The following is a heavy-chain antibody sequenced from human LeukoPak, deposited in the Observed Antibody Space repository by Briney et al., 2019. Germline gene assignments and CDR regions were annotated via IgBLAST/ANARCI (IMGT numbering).Heavy chain of an antibody. V-gene: IGHV1-3*01. D-gene: IGHD2-2*02. Sequence: ASVTVSCKASGYTFTSYAMHWVRQAPGQRLEWMGWINAGNGNTKYSQKFQGRVTITRDTSASTAYMELSSLRSEDTAVYYCARDSIPPETNAFDYWGQGTLVTVSS. CDR1: GYTFTSYA. J-gene: IGHJ4*02. CDR2: INAGNGNT. CDR3: ARDSIPPETNAFDY.